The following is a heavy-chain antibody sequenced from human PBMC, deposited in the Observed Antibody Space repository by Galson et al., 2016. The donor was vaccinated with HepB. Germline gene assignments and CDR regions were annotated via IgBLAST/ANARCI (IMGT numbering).Heavy chain of an antibody. D-gene: IGHD6-25*01. Sequence: SETLSLTCTVSAGSISGTTSYWGWIRQPPGKGLEYIGSVYYNGITYYSPSLKSRVTMSVDTSQNQFFLKLTAVTAADTAVYYCARLGPPTVQRFQRIFDYWGQGTLVTVSS. J-gene: IGHJ4*02. CDR2: VYYNGIT. V-gene: IGHV4-39*01. CDR1: AGSISGTTSY. CDR3: ARLGPPTVQRFQRIFDY.